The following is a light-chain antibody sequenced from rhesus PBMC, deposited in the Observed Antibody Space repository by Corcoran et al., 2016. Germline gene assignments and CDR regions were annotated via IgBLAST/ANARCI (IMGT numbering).Light chain of an antibody. Sequence: QTALAQPRSVSGSPGQSVTISCTGTNRDIGDYNYVSWYQQHPGTAPKILIYEVSQRPSGVSDRVSGSKSGNTASLTISGLQAEDEADYYCTSYAGSDTYIFGDGTRLTVL. CDR2: EVS. V-gene: IGLV2-32*02. J-gene: IGLJ1*01. CDR1: NRDIGDYNY. CDR3: TSYAGSDTYI.